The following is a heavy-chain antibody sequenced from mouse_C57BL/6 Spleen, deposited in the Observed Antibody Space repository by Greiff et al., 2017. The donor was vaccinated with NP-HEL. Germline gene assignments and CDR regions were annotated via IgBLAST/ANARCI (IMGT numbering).Heavy chain of an antibody. J-gene: IGHJ4*01. CDR1: GYTFTSYG. Sequence: QVQLQQSGAELARPGASVKLSCKASGYTFTSYGISWVKQRPGQGLEWIGEIYPRSGNTYYNEKFKGKATLTADKSSSTAYMELRSLTSEDSAVYFCARRDYGSSPYYAMDYWGQGTSVTVSS. CDR2: IYPRSGNT. D-gene: IGHD1-1*01. CDR3: ARRDYGSSPYYAMDY. V-gene: IGHV1-81*01.